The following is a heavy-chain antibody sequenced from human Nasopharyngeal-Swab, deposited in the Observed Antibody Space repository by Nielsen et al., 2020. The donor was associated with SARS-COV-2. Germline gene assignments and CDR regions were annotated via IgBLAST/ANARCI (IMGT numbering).Heavy chain of an antibody. J-gene: IGHJ5*02. D-gene: IGHD5-12*01. CDR1: GFTFRSYW. CDR3: GRDLGGYGGS. V-gene: IGHV3-74*01. CDR2: IDTGGSVT. Sequence: GGSLRLSCAASGFTFRSYWMHWVRQVPGEGLVWVSRIDTGGSVTNYADSVQGRFTISRDNAKNSLYLQMNSLRAEDTAIYYCGRDLGGYGGSWGQGALVIVSS.